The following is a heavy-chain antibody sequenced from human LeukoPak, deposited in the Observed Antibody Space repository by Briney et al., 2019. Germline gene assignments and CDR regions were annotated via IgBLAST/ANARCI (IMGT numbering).Heavy chain of an antibody. CDR3: AREGGSNPKYYFDY. J-gene: IGHJ4*02. V-gene: IGHV3-33*01. CDR2: IWYDGSNK. CDR1: GFTFSSYG. Sequence: GRSLRLSCAASGFTFSSYGMHWVRQAPGKGLVWVAVIWYDGSNKYYADSVKGRFTISRDNSKNTLYLQMNSLRAEDTAVYYCAREGGSNPKYYFDYWGQGTLVTVSS. D-gene: IGHD1-26*01.